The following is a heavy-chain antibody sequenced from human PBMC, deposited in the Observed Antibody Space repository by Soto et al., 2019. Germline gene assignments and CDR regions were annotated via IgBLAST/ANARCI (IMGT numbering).Heavy chain of an antibody. D-gene: IGHD6-19*01. V-gene: IGHV3-23*01. CDR1: GFTFSNYA. CDR3: AKTDKFHSQSSGWANRFDS. CDR2: ITSAGST. J-gene: IGHJ4*02. Sequence: SGGDLAQPGGSLRLICAASGFTFSNYAMTWVRQSPGKGLEWVSTITSAGSTFYGDTVKGRFTISRDNSKSTLYLQMNSLGAEDTAVYYCAKTDKFHSQSSGWANRFDSWGQGTLVTVSS.